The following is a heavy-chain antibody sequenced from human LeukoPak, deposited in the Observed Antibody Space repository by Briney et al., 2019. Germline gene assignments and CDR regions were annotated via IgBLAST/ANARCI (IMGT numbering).Heavy chain of an antibody. CDR2: ISSSSSYI. CDR3: AKDLSPLYYYYGMDV. J-gene: IGHJ6*02. V-gene: IGHV3-21*04. CDR1: GFTFSSYS. Sequence: PGGSLRLSCAASGFTFSSYSMNWVRQAPGKGLEWVSSISSSSSYIYYADSVKGRFTISRDNSKNTLYLQMNSLSAEDTAVYYCAKDLSPLYYYYGMDVWGQGTMVTVSS.